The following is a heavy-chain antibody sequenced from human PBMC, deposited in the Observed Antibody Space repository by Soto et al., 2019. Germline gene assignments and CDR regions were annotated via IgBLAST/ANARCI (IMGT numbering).Heavy chain of an antibody. D-gene: IGHD3-3*01. CDR3: ARAYAYYDFWSGYSNSATWFDP. Sequence: AETLSLTCTVSGGSISSYYWSWIRQPPGKGLEWIGYIYYSGSTNYNPSLKSRVTISVDTSKNQFSLKLSSVTAADTAVYYCARAYAYYDFWSGYSNSATWFDPWGQGTLVTVSS. V-gene: IGHV4-59*01. CDR2: IYYSGST. J-gene: IGHJ5*02. CDR1: GGSISSYY.